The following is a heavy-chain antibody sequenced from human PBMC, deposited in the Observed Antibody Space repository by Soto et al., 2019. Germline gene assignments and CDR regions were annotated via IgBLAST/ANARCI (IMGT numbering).Heavy chain of an antibody. CDR2: INHSGST. J-gene: IGHJ4*02. Sequence: PSETLSLTCAVYGGSFSGYYWSWIRQPPGKGLEWIGEINHSGSTNYNPSLKSRVTISVDTSKNQFALKLSSVTAADTAVYYCARGRDYGDYSFDYWGQGTLVTVSS. D-gene: IGHD4-17*01. CDR1: GGSFSGYY. V-gene: IGHV4-34*01. CDR3: ARGRDYGDYSFDY.